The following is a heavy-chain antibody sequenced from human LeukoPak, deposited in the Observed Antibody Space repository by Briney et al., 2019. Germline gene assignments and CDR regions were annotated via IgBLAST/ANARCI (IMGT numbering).Heavy chain of an antibody. CDR3: AREENYYDSSGYYRFDY. CDR2: VWYDGSHE. CDR1: GFTLHNYG. J-gene: IGHJ4*02. D-gene: IGHD3-22*01. Sequence: GGSLRLSCAASGFTLHNYGMHWVRQAPGKGLEWVALVWYDGSHEFYADSVKGRFTISRDNSNNKVYLQMNSLRAEDTAVYYCAREENYYDSSGYYRFDYWGQGTLVTVSS. V-gene: IGHV3-33*01.